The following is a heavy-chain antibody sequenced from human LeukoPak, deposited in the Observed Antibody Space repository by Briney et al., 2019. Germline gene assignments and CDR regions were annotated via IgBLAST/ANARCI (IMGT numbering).Heavy chain of an antibody. CDR3: AKVGFSEMEWLLYSDH. CDR2: ISGSSGHT. D-gene: IGHD3-3*01. J-gene: IGHJ4*02. V-gene: IGHV3-23*01. CDR1: GFTFSNAW. Sequence: GESLRLSCAASGFTFSNAWMSWVRQAPGKGLEWVSAISGSSGHTYYADSVKGRFTISRDNSKNTLYLQMNSLRAEDTAVYYCAKVGFSEMEWLLYSDHWGQGTLVTVSS.